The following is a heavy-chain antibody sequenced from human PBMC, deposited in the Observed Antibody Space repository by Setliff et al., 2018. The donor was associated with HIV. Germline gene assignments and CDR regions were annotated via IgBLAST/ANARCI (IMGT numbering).Heavy chain of an antibody. V-gene: IGHV4-38-2*01. D-gene: IGHD5-18*01. Sequence: SETLSLTCAVSGYSTSSGYFWGWIRQPPGKGLEWIGSLYHSGTNFYNPSLKSRVTISLDTSTNRFSLKLNSVTAADTAIYYCARQVGSQYSYWAYYFDSWGQGAQVTAPQ. CDR1: GYSTSSGYF. J-gene: IGHJ4*02. CDR3: ARQVGSQYSYWAYYFDS. CDR2: LYHSGTN.